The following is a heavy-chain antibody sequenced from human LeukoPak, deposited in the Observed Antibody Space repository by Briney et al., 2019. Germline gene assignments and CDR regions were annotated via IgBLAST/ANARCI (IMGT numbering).Heavy chain of an antibody. V-gene: IGHV3-30*02. CDR3: VKRIVVADKFDY. D-gene: IGHD6-19*01. CDR2: IRYDGGNK. Sequence: PGGSLRLSCVASGFTFSTFDMHWVRQAPGKGLEWVAFIRYDGGNKYYADSVKGRFTISRDNSKNTLYLQMDSLRVEDTAVYYCVKRIVVADKFDYWGQGSLVTVSS. CDR1: GFTFSTFD. J-gene: IGHJ4*02.